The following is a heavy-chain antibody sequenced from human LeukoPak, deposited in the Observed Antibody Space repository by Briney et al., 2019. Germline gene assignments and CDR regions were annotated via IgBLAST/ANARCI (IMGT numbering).Heavy chain of an antibody. Sequence: PSETLSLTCTVSGGSISDDIWSWIRQPPGKGLEWIAYLYKNGNTGYNPSLKSRLIISVDTSKNQFSLRLSSVTPADTAVYYCARARPDTVRDAFDIWGLGTMVTVSS. CDR2: LYKNGNT. D-gene: IGHD2/OR15-2a*01. CDR1: GGSISDDI. J-gene: IGHJ3*02. V-gene: IGHV4-59*01. CDR3: ARARPDTVRDAFDI.